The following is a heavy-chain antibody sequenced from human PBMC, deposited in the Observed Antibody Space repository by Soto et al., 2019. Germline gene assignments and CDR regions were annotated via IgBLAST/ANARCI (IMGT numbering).Heavy chain of an antibody. D-gene: IGHD5-18*01. CDR2: IYYSGST. CDR3: ARDATGYSYGYDQYYYYYGMDV. J-gene: IGHJ6*02. CDR1: GGSISSGGYY. Sequence: QVQLQESGPGLVKPSQTLSLTCTVSGGSISSGGYYWSWIRQHPGKGLDWIGYIYYSGSTYYNPSLKSRVTISVDTSKNQFSLKLSSVTAADTAVYYCARDATGYSYGYDQYYYYYGMDVWGQGTTVTVSS. V-gene: IGHV4-31*03.